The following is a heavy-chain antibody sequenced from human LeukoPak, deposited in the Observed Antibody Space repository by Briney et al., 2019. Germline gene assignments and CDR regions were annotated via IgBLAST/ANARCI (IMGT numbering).Heavy chain of an antibody. Sequence: GGSLRHSCAASGFTFSSYAMSWVRQAPGKGLEWVSAISGSGTSTYYADSVKGRFTISRDNSKNTLYLQMNSLRAEDTAIYYCAKDDYIVVVMAATIAYWGQRTLVTVSS. V-gene: IGHV3-23*01. CDR2: ISGSGTST. CDR1: GFTFSSYA. D-gene: IGHD2-15*01. J-gene: IGHJ4*02. CDR3: AKDDYIVVVMAATIAY.